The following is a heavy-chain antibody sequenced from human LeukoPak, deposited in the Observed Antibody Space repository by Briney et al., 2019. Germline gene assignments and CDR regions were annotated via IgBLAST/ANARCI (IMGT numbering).Heavy chain of an antibody. CDR3: AKNSGYYSGSFDY. J-gene: IGHJ4*02. D-gene: IGHD3-22*01. V-gene: IGHV3-23*01. Sequence: SGGSLRLSCAASGFTFSSYAMSWVRQAPGRGLEWVSAISGSGGSTYYADSVKGRFTVSRDNSKNTLYLQMNSLRAEDTAVYYCAKNSGYYSGSFDYWGQGTLVTVSS. CDR1: GFTFSSYA. CDR2: ISGSGGST.